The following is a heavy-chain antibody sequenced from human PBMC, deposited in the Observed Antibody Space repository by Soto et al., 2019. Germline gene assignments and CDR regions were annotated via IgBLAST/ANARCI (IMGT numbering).Heavy chain of an antibody. CDR3: AGRRHVINDGSGVAD. CDR1: GFTFSNYE. J-gene: IGHJ6*02. V-gene: IGHV3-13*01. Sequence: EVQLVESGGGLVQPGGSLRLSCAASGFTFSNYEMHWVRQVTGKGLEWVSGIGTAGDTKYVGSVKGRFTISRDNAKNSLYLQMNSLRAEDTAVYYCAGRRHVINDGSGVADWGQGTTVIVSS. D-gene: IGHD2-21*01. CDR2: IGTAGDT.